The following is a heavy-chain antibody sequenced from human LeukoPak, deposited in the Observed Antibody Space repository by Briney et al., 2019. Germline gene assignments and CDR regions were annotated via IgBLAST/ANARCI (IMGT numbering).Heavy chain of an antibody. J-gene: IGHJ4*02. D-gene: IGHD3-22*01. CDR2: ISAYHGNT. CDR3: ARDQSYITMIVVVSTSFDY. Sequence: GASVKVSCKASGYTFTSYGISWVRQAPGQGLEWMGWISAYHGNTNYAQKLQGRVTMTTDTSTSTAYMELRSLRSDDTAVYYCARDQSYITMIVVVSTSFDYWGQGTLVTVSS. V-gene: IGHV1-18*01. CDR1: GYTFTSYG.